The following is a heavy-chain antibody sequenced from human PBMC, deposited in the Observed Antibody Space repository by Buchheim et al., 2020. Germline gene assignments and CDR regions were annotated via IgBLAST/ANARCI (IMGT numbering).Heavy chain of an antibody. CDR1: GFTFSSYG. CDR3: AKLHGAALGGGMDV. Sequence: QVQLVESGGGVVQPGRSLRLSCAASGFTFSSYGMHWVRQAPGKGLEWVAVISYDGSNKYYADSVKGRFTISRDNSKNTLYLQMNSLRAEDTAVYYCAKLHGAALGGGMDVWGQGTT. V-gene: IGHV3-30*18. CDR2: ISYDGSNK. D-gene: IGHD6-6*01. J-gene: IGHJ6*02.